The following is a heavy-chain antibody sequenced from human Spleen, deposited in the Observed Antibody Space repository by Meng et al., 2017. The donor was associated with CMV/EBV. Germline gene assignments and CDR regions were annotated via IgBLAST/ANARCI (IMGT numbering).Heavy chain of an antibody. CDR1: GFTFSDYA. V-gene: IGHV3-30-3*01. D-gene: IGHD3-10*01. CDR2: ISYDGSNK. CDR3: ARAPSKLFPDY. J-gene: IGHJ4*02. Sequence: CAADGFTFSDYALDWVRQAPGKGLEWVAVISYDGSNKFYADSVKGRFTISRDNSKNTLYLQMNSLRVEDMAVYYCARAPSKLFPDYWGQGTLVTVSS.